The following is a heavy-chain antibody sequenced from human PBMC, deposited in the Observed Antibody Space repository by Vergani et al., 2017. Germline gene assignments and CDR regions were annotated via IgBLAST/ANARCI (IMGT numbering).Heavy chain of an antibody. J-gene: IGHJ5*02. Sequence: QITLKESGPTLVKPTQTLTLTCTFSGFSLSTSGVGVGWIRQPPGKALEWLALIYWDDDKRYSPSLKSRLTITKDTSKNQVVHTMTNMDPVDTATYYCAHLVVPAARRGINWFDPWGQGTLVTVSS. D-gene: IGHD2-2*01. V-gene: IGHV2-5*02. CDR3: AHLVVPAARRGINWFDP. CDR1: GFSLSTSGVG. CDR2: IYWDDDK.